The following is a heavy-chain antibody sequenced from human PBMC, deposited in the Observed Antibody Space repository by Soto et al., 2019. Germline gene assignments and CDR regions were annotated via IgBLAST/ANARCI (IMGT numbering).Heavy chain of an antibody. D-gene: IGHD6-13*01. CDR2: IYYGGTT. Sequence: EMQLVETGGGLIQPGGSLRLSCAASGFTVSSDHMSWVRQAPGKGLEWISVIYYGGTTYYADSVQGRFTVSRDSSKNTLYLQMNDLSPDDTAVYYCAREAAGFDILGQGTMVTVS. V-gene: IGHV3-53*02. CDR3: AREAAGFDI. CDR1: GFTVSSDH. J-gene: IGHJ3*02.